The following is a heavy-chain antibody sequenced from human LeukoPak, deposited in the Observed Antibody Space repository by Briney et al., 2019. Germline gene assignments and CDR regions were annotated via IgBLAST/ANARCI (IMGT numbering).Heavy chain of an antibody. CDR3: AKDRQWLGNGYFDY. Sequence: GGSLRLSCGASGFTFSNYGMLWVRQAPGKGLEWVSAISGSGGSTYYADSVKGRFTISRDNSKNTLYLQMNSLRAEDTAVYYCAKDRQWLGNGYFDYWGQGTLVTVSS. J-gene: IGHJ4*02. CDR1: GFTFSNYG. D-gene: IGHD6-19*01. CDR2: ISGSGGST. V-gene: IGHV3-23*01.